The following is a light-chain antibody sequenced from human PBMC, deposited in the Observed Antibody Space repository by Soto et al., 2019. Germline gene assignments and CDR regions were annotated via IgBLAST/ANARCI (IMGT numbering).Light chain of an antibody. CDR1: QDIGNY. V-gene: IGKV1-33*01. CDR2: HAS. J-gene: IGKJ3*01. Sequence: DIQMTQSPSSLSASVGDRVTITCQASQDIGNYLNWYQQKPGKAPKLLISHASNLEVGVPLRFSGSGSVTHFTVTINSLQTEDIATYYCQQYDVLPLSFGPGTKVDI. CDR3: QQYDVLPLS.